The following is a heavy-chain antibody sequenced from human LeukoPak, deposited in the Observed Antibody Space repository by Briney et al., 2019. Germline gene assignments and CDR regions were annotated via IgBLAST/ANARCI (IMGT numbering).Heavy chain of an antibody. CDR1: GGSISSYY. Sequence: SETLSLTCTVSGGSISSYYWSWIRQPPGKGLEWIGYIYYSGSTNYTPSLKSRVTISVDTSKNQFSLKLSSVTAADTAVYYCARGIAAAGTFRYWGQGTLVTVSS. CDR3: ARGIAAAGTFRY. V-gene: IGHV4-59*01. CDR2: IYYSGST. J-gene: IGHJ4*02. D-gene: IGHD6-13*01.